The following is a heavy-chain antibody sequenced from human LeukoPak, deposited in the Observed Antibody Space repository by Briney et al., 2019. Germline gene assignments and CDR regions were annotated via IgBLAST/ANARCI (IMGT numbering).Heavy chain of an antibody. Sequence: PSETLSLTCTVSGGSISSYDWSWIRQSPGKGLEWIGYFSYSGSTNYNPSLKSRVTISVDTSKNQFSLKLSSVTAADTAVYYCARGFGYGGNSDHWGQGTLVTVS. V-gene: IGHV4-59*01. CDR1: GGSISSYD. CDR3: ARGFGYGGNSDH. CDR2: FSYSGST. J-gene: IGHJ4*02. D-gene: IGHD4-23*01.